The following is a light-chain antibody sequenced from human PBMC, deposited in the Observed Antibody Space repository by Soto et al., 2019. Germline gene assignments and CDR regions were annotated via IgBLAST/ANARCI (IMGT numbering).Light chain of an antibody. J-gene: IGLJ1*01. V-gene: IGLV2-8*01. Sequence: QPVLTQPPSASGSPGQSVAISCTGTSSDVGGYNYVSWYQQHPGKAPKLMIYEVNKRPSGVPDRFSGSKSGHTASLTVSGLQAEDEADYYCSSYAGSSNVFGTGTKVTVL. CDR2: EVN. CDR1: SSDVGGYNY. CDR3: SSYAGSSNV.